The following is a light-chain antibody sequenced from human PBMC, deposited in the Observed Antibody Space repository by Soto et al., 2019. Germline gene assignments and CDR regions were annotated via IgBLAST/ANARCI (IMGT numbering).Light chain of an antibody. J-gene: IGKJ1*01. Sequence: EIILTQSPATLSVSPGGRATLSCMASQTIGTNLVWYRQRPCQAPRLLIHGASARATVIPARFRGSGSGTEFTLTITNLQSEDFAVYYCQRYDNLPPWTFGQGTKVDIK. CDR1: QTIGTN. V-gene: IGKV3-15*01. CDR2: GAS. CDR3: QRYDNLPPWT.